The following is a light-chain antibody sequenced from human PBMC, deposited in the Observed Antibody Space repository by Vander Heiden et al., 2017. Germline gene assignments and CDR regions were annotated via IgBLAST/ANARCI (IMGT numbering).Light chain of an antibody. CDR2: ASS. CDR3: QQSYSTPYT. Sequence: DIQITQSPSSLSASVGDRVTLTCRASQSSSSYVKWHQQKPGKAPKLLIYASSSVQSGVPSRFSGSGSGTDFIITISRLQAEDFATYCWQQSYSTPYTFGQGTKLEIK. J-gene: IGKJ2*01. CDR1: QSSSSY. V-gene: IGKV1-39*01.